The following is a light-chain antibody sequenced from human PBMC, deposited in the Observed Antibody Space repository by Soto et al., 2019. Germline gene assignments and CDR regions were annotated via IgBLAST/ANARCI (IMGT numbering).Light chain of an antibody. CDR2: DVF. V-gene: IGKV3-11*01. Sequence: EMVGTRWPDTLWLSAGEGASLAFGASQSVGTSLAWYQQKPGQAPSLLISDVFNRATGIPARFSRSASRTDFPLTLSSLEPADLAVYYCHQHSTWPLPFGGGTKVDIK. CDR1: QSVGTS. CDR3: HQHSTWPLP. J-gene: IGKJ4*01.